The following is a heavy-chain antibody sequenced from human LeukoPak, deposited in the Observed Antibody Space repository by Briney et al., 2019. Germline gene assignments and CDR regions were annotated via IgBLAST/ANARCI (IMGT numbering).Heavy chain of an antibody. CDR3: ASLYNDYGDY. J-gene: IGHJ4*02. CDR2: IIGTGDST. Sequence: GGSLRFSCAASGFTFRNHGTSWVRQAPGKGLEWVSGIIGTGDSTFYADPVKGRFTISRDNSRNTLYLHMNSLRVDDTAVYYCASLYNDYGDYWGQGALVTVSS. CDR1: GFTFRNHG. D-gene: IGHD5-24*01. V-gene: IGHV3-23*01.